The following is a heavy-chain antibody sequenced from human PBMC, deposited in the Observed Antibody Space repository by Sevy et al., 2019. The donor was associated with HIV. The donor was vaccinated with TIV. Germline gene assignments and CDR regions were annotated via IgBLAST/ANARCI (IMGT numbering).Heavy chain of an antibody. J-gene: IGHJ4*02. CDR2: IYSGGST. CDR1: GFTVSSNY. CDR3: ARDQRVLAGTGGFDY. Sequence: GGSLRLSCAASGFTVSSNYMSWVRQAPGKGLEWVSVIYSGGSTYYADSVKGRFTISRDNSNNTLYLQMNSLRAEDTAVYYCARDQRVLAGTGGFDYWGQGTLVTVSS. V-gene: IGHV3-53*01. D-gene: IGHD6-19*01.